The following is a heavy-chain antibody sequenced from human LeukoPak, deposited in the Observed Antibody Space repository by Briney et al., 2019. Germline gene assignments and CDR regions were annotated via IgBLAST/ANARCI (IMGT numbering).Heavy chain of an antibody. Sequence: ASVKVSCKASGGTFSSYAISWVRQAPGQGLEWMGGIIPIFGTANYAQKFQGRVTITADESTSTAYMELRSLRSDDTAVYYCARAPRNGYSSGWYSFYYYYYMDVWGKGTTVTISS. CDR1: GGTFSSYA. CDR2: IIPIFGTA. J-gene: IGHJ6*03. D-gene: IGHD6-13*01. CDR3: ARAPRNGYSSGWYSFYYYYYMDV. V-gene: IGHV1-69*13.